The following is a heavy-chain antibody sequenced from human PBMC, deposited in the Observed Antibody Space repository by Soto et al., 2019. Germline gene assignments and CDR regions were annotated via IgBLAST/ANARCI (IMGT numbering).Heavy chain of an antibody. Sequence: GSLRLSCAASGFTIGDFWMSWVRQAPGKGLEWVANIKQDGSEKYYVGSVKGRFTISRNSAKNSLYLQMDNLRGEDTAVYYCARTVVVVVPDNFDHWGQGTLVTVPS. CDR1: GFTIGDFW. CDR2: IKQDGSEK. J-gene: IGHJ4*02. CDR3: ARTVVVVVPDNFDH. D-gene: IGHD3-22*01. V-gene: IGHV3-7*01.